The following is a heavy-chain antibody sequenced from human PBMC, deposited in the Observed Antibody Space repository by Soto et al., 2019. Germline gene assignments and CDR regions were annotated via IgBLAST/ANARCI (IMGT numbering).Heavy chain of an antibody. CDR1: GFTFSDHY. Sequence: GGSLRLSCAASGFTFSDHYMDWVRQAPGKGLEWVGRTRNKANSYTTEYAASVKGRFTISRDDSKNSLYLQMNSLKTEDTAVYYCARVDIVATIPNDAFDIWGQGTMVTVSS. CDR2: TRNKANSYTT. J-gene: IGHJ3*02. CDR3: ARVDIVATIPNDAFDI. D-gene: IGHD5-12*01. V-gene: IGHV3-72*01.